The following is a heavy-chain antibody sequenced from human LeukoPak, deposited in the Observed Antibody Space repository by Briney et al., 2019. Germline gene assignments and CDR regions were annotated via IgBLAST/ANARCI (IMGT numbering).Heavy chain of an antibody. J-gene: IGHJ4*02. CDR1: GFTFSSYE. D-gene: IGHD3-3*01. Sequence: PGGSLRLSCAASGFTFSSYEMNWVRQAPGKGLEWVSYISSSGSTIYYADSVKGRFTISRDNAKNSLYLQMNSLRAEDTAVYYCARTEAVTIFGVGPSVYWGQGTLVAVSS. V-gene: IGHV3-48*03. CDR2: ISSSGSTI. CDR3: ARTEAVTIFGVGPSVY.